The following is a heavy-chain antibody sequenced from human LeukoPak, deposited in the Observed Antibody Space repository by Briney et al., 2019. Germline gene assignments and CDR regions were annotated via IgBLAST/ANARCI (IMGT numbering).Heavy chain of an antibody. CDR2: INSAGSST. D-gene: IGHD1-26*01. CDR1: GFTFSSYW. J-gene: IGHJ4*02. Sequence: QSGGSLRLSCAASGFTFSSYWMHWVRQAPGKGLVWVSRINSAGSSTNYADSVRGRFTISRDSAKSTLYLQMNSLRVDDTALYYCVRGGGSYGDWDYWRQGTLVTVSS. V-gene: IGHV3-74*01. CDR3: VRGGGSYGDWDY.